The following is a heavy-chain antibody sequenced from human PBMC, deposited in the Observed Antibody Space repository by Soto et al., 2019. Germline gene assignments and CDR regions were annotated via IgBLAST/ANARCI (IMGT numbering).Heavy chain of an antibody. J-gene: IGHJ6*03. V-gene: IGHV4-34*01. D-gene: IGHD3-3*01. CDR2: INHSGST. CDR1: GGSFSGYY. CDR3: ARGPQYYDFWSGYYTAYYYYYYMDV. Sequence: QVQLQQWGAGLLKPSETLSLTCAVYGGSFSGYYWSWIRQPPGKGLEWIGEINHSGSTNYNPSLKSRVTISVDTSKNQFSLKRSSVTAAYTAVYYCARGPQYYDFWSGYYTAYYYYYYMDVWGKGTTVTVSS.